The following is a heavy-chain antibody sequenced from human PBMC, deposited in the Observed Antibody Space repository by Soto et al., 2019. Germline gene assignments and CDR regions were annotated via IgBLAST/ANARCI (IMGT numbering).Heavy chain of an antibody. D-gene: IGHD1-1*01. Sequence: PSKTLSLTCPVSVASIRSSNGWGWVGQPPGKGLEWSGEIYHSGSTNYNPSLQSRVTISIDTSQNQFSLRMTSVTAADTAIYYCARDGANWYYFWGQGTLVTVSS. CDR3: ARDGANWYYF. J-gene: IGHJ4*02. CDR1: VASIRSSNG. V-gene: IGHV4-4*02. CDR2: IYHSGST.